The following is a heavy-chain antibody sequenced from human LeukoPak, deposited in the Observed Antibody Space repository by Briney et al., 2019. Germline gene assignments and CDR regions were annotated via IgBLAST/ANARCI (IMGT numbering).Heavy chain of an antibody. CDR1: GFTFSSYS. V-gene: IGHV3-48*02. J-gene: IGHJ4*02. Sequence: PGGSLRLSCAASGFTFSSYSMNWIRQVPGKGLEWVSYISSSSSTIYYADSVQGRFTISRDNDRNSLYLQMNSLRDEDTAVYYCARDRRLREYSYGYFGYWGQGTLVTVSS. D-gene: IGHD5-18*01. CDR3: ARDRRLREYSYGYFGY. CDR2: ISSSSSTI.